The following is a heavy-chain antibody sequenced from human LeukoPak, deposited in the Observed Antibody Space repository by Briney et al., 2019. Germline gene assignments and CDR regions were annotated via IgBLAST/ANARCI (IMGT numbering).Heavy chain of an antibody. D-gene: IGHD3-10*01. CDR1: GGSFSGYY. J-gene: IGHJ5*02. CDR3: AGHSLALWFGELGFDP. CDR2: INHSGST. Sequence: SETLSLTCAVYGGSFSGYYWSWIRQPPGKGLEWTGEINHSGSTNYNPSLKGRVTISVDTSKNQFSLKLSSVTAADTAAYYCAGHSLALWFGELGFDPWGQGTLVTVSS. V-gene: IGHV4-34*01.